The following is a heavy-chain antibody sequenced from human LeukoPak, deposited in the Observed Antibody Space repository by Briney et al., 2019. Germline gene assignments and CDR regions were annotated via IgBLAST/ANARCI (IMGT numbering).Heavy chain of an antibody. J-gene: IGHJ4*02. V-gene: IGHV4-39*07. CDR3: AAPSQSPADYDSSGYPFDY. CDR1: GGSISSSSYY. CDR2: IYYSGST. D-gene: IGHD3-22*01. Sequence: SETLSLTCTVSGGSISSSSYYWGWIRQPPGKGLEWIGSIYYSGSTYYNPSLKSRVTISVDTSKNQFSLKLSSVTAADTAVYYCAAPSQSPADYDSSGYPFDYWGQGTLVTVSS.